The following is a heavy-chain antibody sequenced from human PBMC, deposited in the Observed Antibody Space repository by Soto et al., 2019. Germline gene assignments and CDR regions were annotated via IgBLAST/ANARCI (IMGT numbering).Heavy chain of an antibody. CDR1: GYSFTSYW. V-gene: IGHV5-51*01. CDR2: IYPGDPDT. Sequence: PGESLKISCKGSGYSFTSYWIGWVRQMPGKGLEWMGIIYPGDPDTSYSPSFQGQVTISADKSISTAYLQWSSLKASDTAMYYCTRTMLTGYYYDSSGYSDFDIWGQGTMVTVS. D-gene: IGHD3-22*01. CDR3: TRTMLTGYYYDSSGYSDFDI. J-gene: IGHJ3*02.